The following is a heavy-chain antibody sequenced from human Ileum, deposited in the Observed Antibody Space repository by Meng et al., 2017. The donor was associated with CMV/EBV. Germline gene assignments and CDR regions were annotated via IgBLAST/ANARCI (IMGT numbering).Heavy chain of an antibody. CDR1: GFTFGTCA. D-gene: IGHD1-26*01. CDR2: ITVSGGGR. V-gene: IGHV3-23*01. CDR3: AKSTPDHFDYYFGA. Sequence: ASGFTFGTCAMPWVREAPGKGLEWVSAITVSGGGRYYAGSVRGRFTISRDNSQNTLYLQMNSLGADDTAIYYCAKSTPDHFDYYFGARGQGILVTVSS. J-gene: IGHJ5*02.